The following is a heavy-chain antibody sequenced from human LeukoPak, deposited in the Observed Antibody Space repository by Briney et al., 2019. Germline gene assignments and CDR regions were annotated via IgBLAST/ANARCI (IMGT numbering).Heavy chain of an antibody. Sequence: GAAGKVCCKASGYTFTSYGISWVRQAPGQGLELMGWNSAYNGNTNYAQKLQGRVTMTKDKSKSTAYMELRSLRSDDTGVYYCARWDRTNNWFDPWGKGTLVSVSS. D-gene: IGHD1-14*01. J-gene: IGHJ5*02. CDR3: ARWDRTNNWFDP. CDR2: NSAYNGNT. V-gene: IGHV1-18*01. CDR1: GYTFTSYG.